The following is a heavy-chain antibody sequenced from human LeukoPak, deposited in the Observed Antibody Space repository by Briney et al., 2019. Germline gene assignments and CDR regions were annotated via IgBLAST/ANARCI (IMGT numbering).Heavy chain of an antibody. D-gene: IGHD1-1*01. CDR2: IDVSGDVT. V-gene: IGHV3-23*01. CDR1: PWTFIRHA. Sequence: GWCVPLSCVDTPWTFIRHAMNWVGQAPSKGREWVSIIDVSGDVTYYADFVKGRFTISRDNSKNTLYLQMDSLRAEDTAVYYCARDFPGTSFDFWGQGILVTVSS. J-gene: IGHJ4*02. CDR3: ARDFPGTSFDF.